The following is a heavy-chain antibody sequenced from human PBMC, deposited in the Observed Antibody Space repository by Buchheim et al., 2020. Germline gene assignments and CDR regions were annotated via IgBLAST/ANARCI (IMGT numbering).Heavy chain of an antibody. CDR2: ISSSSSST. D-gene: IGHD3-3*01. CDR1: GFRFSDYY. CDR3: VREKDGRFFDY. J-gene: IGHJ4*02. V-gene: IGHV3-11*05. Sequence: QVQVVESGGGLVKPGGSLRLSCAASGFRFSDYYTTWIRQAPGKGLEWVSYISSSSSSTKYADSVKGRFTISRDNAENSLYLQMDSLRAEDTAVYYCVREKDGRFFDYWGQGTL.